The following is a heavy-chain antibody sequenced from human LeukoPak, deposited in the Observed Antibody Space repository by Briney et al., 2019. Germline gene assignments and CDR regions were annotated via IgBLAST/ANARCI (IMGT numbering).Heavy chain of an antibody. CDR3: AVSGSFDY. CDR1: GFTFDDYG. D-gene: IGHD5-12*01. J-gene: IGHJ4*02. V-gene: IGHV3-23*01. Sequence: PGRSLRLSCAASGFTFDDYGMHWVRLIPGKGLEWVSAISGSGGSTYYADSVKGRFTISRDNSKNTLYLQMNSLRAEDTAVYYCAVSGSFDYWGQGTLVTVSS. CDR2: ISGSGGST.